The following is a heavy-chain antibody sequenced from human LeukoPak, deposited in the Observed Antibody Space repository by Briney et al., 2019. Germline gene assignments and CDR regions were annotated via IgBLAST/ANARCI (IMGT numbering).Heavy chain of an antibody. CDR1: GYSISSGYY. Sequence: ETLSLTCTVSGYSISSGYYWGWIRQPPGKGLEWVSSISSGSSYIYYADSVKGRFTISRDNAKNSLYLQMNSLRAEDTAVYYCARGTSSSSEFDYWGQGTLVTVSS. D-gene: IGHD6-6*01. J-gene: IGHJ4*02. CDR3: ARGTSSSSEFDY. CDR2: ISSGSSYI. V-gene: IGHV3-21*01.